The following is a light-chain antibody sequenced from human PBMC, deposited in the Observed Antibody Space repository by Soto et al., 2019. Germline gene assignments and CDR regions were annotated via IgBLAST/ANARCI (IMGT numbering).Light chain of an antibody. Sequence: QSVLTQPPSASGTPGQRVTISCSGSSSNIESNTVTWYQQLPGTAPKLVIYSNYDRPSGVPDRFSGSTSGTSASLAITGLQAEDEADYYCQSYDTSLSAYVFGTGTKVTVL. CDR1: SSNIESNT. J-gene: IGLJ1*01. V-gene: IGLV1-44*01. CDR3: QSYDTSLSAYV. CDR2: SNY.